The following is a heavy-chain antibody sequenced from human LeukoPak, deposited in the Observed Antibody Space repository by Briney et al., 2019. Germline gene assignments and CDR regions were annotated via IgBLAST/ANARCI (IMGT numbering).Heavy chain of an antibody. CDR1: GFTFSSYG. CDR3: ALTVTPTYYFDY. CDR2: ISYDGSNK. D-gene: IGHD4-17*01. J-gene: IGHJ4*02. V-gene: IGHV3-30*03. Sequence: PGRSLRLSCVASGFTFSSYGMHWVRQAPGKGLEWVAVISYDGSNKYYADSVKGRFTISRDNSKNTLYLQMNSLRAEDAAVYYCALTVTPTYYFDYWGQGTLVTVSS.